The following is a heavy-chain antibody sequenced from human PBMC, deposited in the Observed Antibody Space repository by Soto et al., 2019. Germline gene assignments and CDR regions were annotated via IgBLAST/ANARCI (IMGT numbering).Heavy chain of an antibody. V-gene: IGHV3-7*03. CDR1: GFTLNDYY. CDR3: ARDPVTAD. Sequence: EVQLVESGGGLVQPGGSLRLSCAASGFTLNDYYISWVRQAPGKGLEWVGNIKGDGRDAHYVYSVRGRFTISRDSADTSIHLQMNNLRVEDTAMYYCARDPVTADWGQGPLVTVSS. J-gene: IGHJ4*02. CDR2: IKGDGRDA.